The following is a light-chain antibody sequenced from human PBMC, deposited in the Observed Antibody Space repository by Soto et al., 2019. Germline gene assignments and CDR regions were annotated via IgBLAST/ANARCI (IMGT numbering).Light chain of an antibody. Sequence: DIQMTQSPSSLSASVGDRVTITCRASQSISGYLNWYQQKPGKAPKVLISGASTLHNGVPSRFNGRRSGTAFTLTISSLQPEDVATYYCQQSLSTLLTFGVGTKVEIK. V-gene: IGKV1-39*01. J-gene: IGKJ4*01. CDR2: GAS. CDR1: QSISGY. CDR3: QQSLSTLLT.